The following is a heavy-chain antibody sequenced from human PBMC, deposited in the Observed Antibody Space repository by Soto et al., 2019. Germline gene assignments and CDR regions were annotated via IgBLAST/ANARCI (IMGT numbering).Heavy chain of an antibody. D-gene: IGHD2-15*01. CDR3: ARRGYCAGGTCYGIYALDV. CDR1: GFIININY. CDR2: VYSGGGT. J-gene: IGHJ3*01. V-gene: IGHV3-66*01. Sequence: EVQLVESGGGLVQPGGSLRLSCAASGFIININYMSWVRQAPGKGLEWVSLVYSGGGTFYADSVKGRFAVSRDSSKNTLDLQMDSLRVEDTAVYYCARRGYCAGGTCYGIYALDVWGQGAKVTVSS.